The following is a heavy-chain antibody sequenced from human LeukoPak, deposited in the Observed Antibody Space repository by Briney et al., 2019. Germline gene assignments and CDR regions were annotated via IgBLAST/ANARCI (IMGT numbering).Heavy chain of an antibody. D-gene: IGHD3-9*01. CDR1: GYTFTCYA. V-gene: IGHV1-3*01. CDR3: ARDQTYYDISPDAFDI. Sequence: ASVKVSCKASGYTFTCYAMHWVRQAPGQRLEWMGWINAGNGNTKYSQKFQGRVTITRDTSASTAYMELSSLRSEDTAVYYCARDQTYYDISPDAFDIWGQGTMVTVSS. J-gene: IGHJ3*02. CDR2: INAGNGNT.